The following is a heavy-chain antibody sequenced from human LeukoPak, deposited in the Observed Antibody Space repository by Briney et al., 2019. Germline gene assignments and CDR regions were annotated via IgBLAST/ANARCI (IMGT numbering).Heavy chain of an antibody. CDR2: ISWNGGNI. V-gene: IGHV3-9*01. J-gene: IGHJ4*02. CDR1: GRSFDDYG. D-gene: IGHD3-22*01. Sequence: PGGSLRLSCVDSGRSFDDYGMFWVRQSPGKGLEWVSGISWNGGNIGYADSVKGRFTISRDNAKNSLYLQMNSLRVEDTAFYYCVKDRYFYDSGSKANWGQGTLVTVSS. CDR3: VKDRYFYDSGSKAN.